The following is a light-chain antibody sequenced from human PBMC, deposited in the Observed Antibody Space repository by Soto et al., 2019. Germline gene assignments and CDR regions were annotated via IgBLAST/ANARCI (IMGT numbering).Light chain of an antibody. CDR2: EVS. Sequence: TPPAPPSGAPWHAITPSSTGNTREVGSYNLVSWYQQHPGKAPKLMIYEVSKRPSGVSNRFSGSKSGNTASLTISGLQAEDEADYYCCSYAGSSTYVFGTGTKVTVL. CDR1: TREVGSYNL. CDR3: CSYAGSSTYV. V-gene: IGLV2-23*02. J-gene: IGLJ1*01.